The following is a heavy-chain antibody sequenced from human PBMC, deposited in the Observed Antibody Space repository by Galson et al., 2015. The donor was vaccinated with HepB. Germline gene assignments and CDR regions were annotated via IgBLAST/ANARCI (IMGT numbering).Heavy chain of an antibody. Sequence: SCKASGYTFSSYYIHWVRQAPGQGLEWMGIINPSGGSTSYAQKFQGRVTMTRDTSTSTVYMDLSSLRSEDTAVYYCARARGRWYDSWGQGTLVTVSS. J-gene: IGHJ5*01. D-gene: IGHD3-10*01. V-gene: IGHV1-46*01. CDR2: INPSGGST. CDR1: GYTFSSYY. CDR3: ARARGRWYDS.